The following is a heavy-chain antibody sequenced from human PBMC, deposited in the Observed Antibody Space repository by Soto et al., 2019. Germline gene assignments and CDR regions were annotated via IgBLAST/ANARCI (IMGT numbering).Heavy chain of an antibody. D-gene: IGHD1-26*01. CDR2: IYYSGST. J-gene: IGHJ5*02. CDR3: ATQEVGGSYVYTFDP. Sequence: PSETLSLTCTVSGGSITSSSYYWGWIRQPPGKGLEWIGSIYYSGSTYYNPSLKSRATISVDTSKNQFSLKLSSVTAADTAVYYCATQEVGGSYVYTFDPWGQGTLVTVS. CDR1: GGSITSSSYY. V-gene: IGHV4-39*01.